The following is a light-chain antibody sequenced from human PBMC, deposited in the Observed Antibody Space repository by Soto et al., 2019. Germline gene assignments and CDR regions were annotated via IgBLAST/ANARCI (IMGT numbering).Light chain of an antibody. J-gene: IGKJ5*01. CDR3: QQYGSSPIT. V-gene: IGKV3-20*01. Sequence: GLTQSPCTLSLSTGERATLSCRASQSISSSYLAWYQQKPGQAPRVLIYGASKRATGIPDRFSGSGSGTDSSLTISRLEPEDFAVYYCQQYGSSPITFGQGTRLEI. CDR2: GAS. CDR1: QSISSSY.